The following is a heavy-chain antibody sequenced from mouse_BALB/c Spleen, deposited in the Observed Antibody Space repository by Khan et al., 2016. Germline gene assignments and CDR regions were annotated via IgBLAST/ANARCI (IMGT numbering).Heavy chain of an antibody. Sequence: QIQLVQSGPELKKPGETVKISCKASGYTFTNYGMNWVKQAPGKGLKWMGWINTYTGEPTYADDFKGRFAFSLETSASTAYLQINNLKNEDTATYFAARSRTARATGFAYWGQGTLVTVSA. J-gene: IGHJ3*01. CDR2: INTYTGEP. V-gene: IGHV9-3-1*01. CDR3: ARSRTARATGFAY. CDR1: GYTFTNYG. D-gene: IGHD3-2*01.